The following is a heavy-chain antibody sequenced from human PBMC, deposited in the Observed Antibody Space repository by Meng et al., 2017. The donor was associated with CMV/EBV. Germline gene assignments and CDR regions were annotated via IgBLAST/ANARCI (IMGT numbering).Heavy chain of an antibody. J-gene: IGHJ4*02. V-gene: IGHV4-30-4*08. CDR2: IYYSGST. Sequence: VQLQESRSVVVKPPQTLSLTCTGSGGSISSGDYYWSLMRQHAGECLEWIGYIYYSGSTYYNPSIKSRVTISVDTSKNQFSLKLSSVIAEDTAVYYCARAKYSSSFDYWGQGTLVTVSS. CDR1: GGSISSGDYY. D-gene: IGHD6-13*01. CDR3: ARAKYSSSFDY.